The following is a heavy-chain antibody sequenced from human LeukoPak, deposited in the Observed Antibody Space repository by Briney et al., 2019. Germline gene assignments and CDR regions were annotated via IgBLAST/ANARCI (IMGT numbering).Heavy chain of an antibody. D-gene: IGHD3-22*01. CDR2: IYASGSAT. J-gene: IGHJ3*02. Sequence: GGSLRLSCEAWGFTFSSCAMTWVGKAPGKGLEGVSGIYASGSATHYADTVRGRFTISRDSSKNTLYLQMNSLRAEDTAVYYCAKRPRDSSGYYLGAFDMWGQGTMVTVSS. CDR3: AKRPRDSSGYYLGAFDM. V-gene: IGHV3-23*01. CDR1: GFTFSSCA.